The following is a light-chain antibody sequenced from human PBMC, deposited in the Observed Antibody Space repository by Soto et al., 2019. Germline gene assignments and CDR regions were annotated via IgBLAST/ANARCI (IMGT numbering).Light chain of an antibody. V-gene: IGLV2-8*01. J-gene: IGLJ1*01. CDR2: EVN. Sequence: QSALTQPPSASGSPGQSVTISCTGTSSDVGGYDYVSWYQQHPGKVPKLIIYEVNKRPSEVPDRFSGSKSGNTASLTVSGLQAEDEADYYCSSYAGYDNGDVFGTGTKVTVL. CDR3: SSYAGYDNGDV. CDR1: SSDVGGYDY.